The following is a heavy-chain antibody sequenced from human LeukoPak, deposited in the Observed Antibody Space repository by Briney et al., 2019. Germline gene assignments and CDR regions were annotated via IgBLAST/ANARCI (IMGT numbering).Heavy chain of an antibody. D-gene: IGHD2-8*02. CDR1: GFTFSNYA. CDR3: TKAPLRSCSGAFCYPFDY. V-gene: IGHV3-23*01. CDR2: AVGGRPDT. Sequence: GGSLRLSCAASGFTFSNYAMSWVRQTPGKGLEWVAAAVGGRPDTYHAESVKGRFTVSRDDSRDTLFLQMNRLSVDDTAIYYCTKAPLRSCSGAFCYPFDYWGQGTLVTVSS. J-gene: IGHJ4*02.